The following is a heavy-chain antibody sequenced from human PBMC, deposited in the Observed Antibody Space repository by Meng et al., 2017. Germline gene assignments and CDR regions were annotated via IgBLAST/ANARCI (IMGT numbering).Heavy chain of an antibody. J-gene: IGHJ4*02. CDR2: IYTSGST. CDR1: GGSISSYY. D-gene: IGHD6-13*01. V-gene: IGHV4-4*07. CDR3: ARGGGSSWSHYNDY. Sequence: QLRDSGPGLVKPSAPLSLTGTVSGGSISSYYWSWIRQPAGKGLEWIGRIYTSGSTNYNPSLKSRVTMSVDTSKNQFSLKLSSVTAADTAVYYCARGGGSSWSHYNDYWGQGTLVTVSS.